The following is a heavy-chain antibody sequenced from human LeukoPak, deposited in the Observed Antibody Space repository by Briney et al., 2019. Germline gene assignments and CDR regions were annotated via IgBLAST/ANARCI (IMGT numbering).Heavy chain of an antibody. CDR3: AKDLYLQYCRGSACYLNYYNMDV. CDR2: ISYDGSNK. V-gene: IGHV3-30*18. D-gene: IGHD2-15*01. CDR1: GFTFSSYG. Sequence: GGSLRLSCAASGFTFSSYGMHWVRQAPGRGLEWVAVISYDGSNKYYADSVKGRFTISRDNSKNTLYLQMNGLRAEDTAVYYCAKDLYLQYCRGSACYLNYYNMDVWGQGTTVAVSS. J-gene: IGHJ6*02.